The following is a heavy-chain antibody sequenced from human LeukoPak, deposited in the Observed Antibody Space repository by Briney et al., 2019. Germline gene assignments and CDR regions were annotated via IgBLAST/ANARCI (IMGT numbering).Heavy chain of an antibody. CDR2: IKQDGSEK. Sequence: PGGSLRLSCAPSGFTFSSYWMSWVRQAPGKGLEWVANIKQDGSEKYYVDSVKGRFTISRDNAKNSLYLQMNSLRADDTAVYYCARKAYGLDVWGKGTMVTVSS. CDR1: GFTFSSYW. V-gene: IGHV3-7*03. J-gene: IGHJ6*04. CDR3: ARKAYGLDV.